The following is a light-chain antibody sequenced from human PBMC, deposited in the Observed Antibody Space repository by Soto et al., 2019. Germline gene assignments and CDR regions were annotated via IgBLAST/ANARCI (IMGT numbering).Light chain of an antibody. Sequence: EIVLTQSPGTLSLSPGERATLSCRASQSISSNYLAWYQQKPGKAPRLLIYGASSRATGIPDRFSGSGSGTDFTLTISRLEPEDFAVYYCQQYCSSPPYTFGQGTKLEIK. CDR3: QQYCSSPPYT. J-gene: IGKJ2*01. CDR2: GAS. CDR1: QSISSNY. V-gene: IGKV3-20*01.